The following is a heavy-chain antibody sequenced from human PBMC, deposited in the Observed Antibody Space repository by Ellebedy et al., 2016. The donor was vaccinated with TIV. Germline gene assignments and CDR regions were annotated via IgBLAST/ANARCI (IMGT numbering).Heavy chain of an antibody. CDR3: AGHGDRAMTH. Sequence: GESLKISCAASGFTVSSNYMTWVRQAPGKGLEWVSVIYSGGTTHYADSVKGRFTISRDKSKTTMYLQMNSLRAEDTAVYYCAGHGDRAMTHWGQGTLVTVSS. CDR1: GFTVSSNY. D-gene: IGHD5-18*01. J-gene: IGHJ4*02. V-gene: IGHV3-53*01. CDR2: IYSGGTT.